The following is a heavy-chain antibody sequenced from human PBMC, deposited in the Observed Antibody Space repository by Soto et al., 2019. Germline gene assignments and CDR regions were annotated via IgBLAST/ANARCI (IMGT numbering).Heavy chain of an antibody. J-gene: IGHJ6*02. Sequence: PSETLSLTCTVSGGSISSSSYFWGWIRQPPGKGLEWIGSIYYSGSTNYNTSLKSRVTISVDTSKNQFSLKLSSVTAADTAVYYCARGIEGWYQGRYYYGMDVWGQGTTVTVSS. CDR3: ARGIEGWYQGRYYYGMDV. CDR2: IYYSGST. V-gene: IGHV4-39*07. CDR1: GGSISSSSYF. D-gene: IGHD6-19*01.